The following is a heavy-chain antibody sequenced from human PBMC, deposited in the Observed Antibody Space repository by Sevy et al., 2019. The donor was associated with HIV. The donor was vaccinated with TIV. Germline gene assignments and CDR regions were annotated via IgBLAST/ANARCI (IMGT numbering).Heavy chain of an antibody. D-gene: IGHD3-22*01. CDR3: ATSRSGYFDSSGYYIY. Sequence: GESLKISCQGSGYSFTSHWIGWVRHMPGKGLEWMGIIYHEDSETRYSPSFQGQVTFSADKSISTAYLHWSSLKASDTAMYYCATSRSGYFDSSGYYIYWGQGTLVTVSS. CDR1: GYSFTSHW. J-gene: IGHJ4*02. CDR2: IYHEDSET. V-gene: IGHV5-51*01.